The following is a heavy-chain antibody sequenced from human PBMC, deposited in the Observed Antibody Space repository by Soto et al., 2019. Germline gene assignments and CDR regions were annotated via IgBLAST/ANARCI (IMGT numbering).Heavy chain of an antibody. CDR3: AGRHCSGGSCYYTRGRYFDY. V-gene: IGHV4-34*01. J-gene: IGHJ4*02. CDR1: GGSFSGYY. CDR2: INHSGRT. D-gene: IGHD2-15*01. Sequence: QVQLQQWGAGLLKPSETLSLTCAVYGGSFSGYYWSWIRQPPGKGLELIGEINHSGRTNYNPSLKRRVTISVDTSKNQFSLKLSSVTAADTAVYYCAGRHCSGGSCYYTRGRYFDYWGQGTLVTVSS.